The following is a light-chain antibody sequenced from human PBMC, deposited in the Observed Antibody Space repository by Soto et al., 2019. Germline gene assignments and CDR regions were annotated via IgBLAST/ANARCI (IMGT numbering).Light chain of an antibody. CDR1: QGISFY. V-gene: IGKV1-9*01. CDR3: QHLNTYPLP. CDR2: QAC. Sequence: SHLTQSASFLSASVGDRVTGTCRASQGISFYLAWYHQKPGKAPHLVSYQACTLQSCVPSRFSRSRSGTEFTLTIGSLQPEDFATYYCQHLNTYPLPFGGGT. J-gene: IGKJ4*01.